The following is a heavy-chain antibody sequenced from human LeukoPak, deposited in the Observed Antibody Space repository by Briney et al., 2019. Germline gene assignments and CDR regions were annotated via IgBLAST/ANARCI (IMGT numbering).Heavy chain of an antibody. Sequence: PSQTLSLTCTVSGGSISSGDYYWSWIRQPPGKGLEWIGYIYYSGSTYYNPSLKSRVTISVDTSKNQFSLKLSSVTAADTAVYYCARLWGDYYDSSGYSPDHWGQGTLVTVSS. CDR3: ARLWGDYYDSSGYSPDH. CDR1: GGSISSGDYY. V-gene: IGHV4-30-4*08. D-gene: IGHD3-22*01. J-gene: IGHJ4*02. CDR2: IYYSGST.